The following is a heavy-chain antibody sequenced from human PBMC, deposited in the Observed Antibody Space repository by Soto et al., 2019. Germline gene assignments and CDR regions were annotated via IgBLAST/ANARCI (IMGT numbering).Heavy chain of an antibody. J-gene: IGHJ6*02. CDR1: GFTFSSYG. CDR2: ISYDGSNK. V-gene: IGHV3-30*18. D-gene: IGHD3-3*01. CDR3: AKVNPEPYYDFWSGYYTYYYGMDV. Sequence: GRSLRLSCAASGFTFSSYGMHWVRQAPGKGLEWVAVISYDGSNKYYADSVKGRFTISRDNSKNTLYLQMNSLRAEDTAVYYCAKVNPEPYYDFWSGYYTYYYGMDVWGQGTTVTVSS.